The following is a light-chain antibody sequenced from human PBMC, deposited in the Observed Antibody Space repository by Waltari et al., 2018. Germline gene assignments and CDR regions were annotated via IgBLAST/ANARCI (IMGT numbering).Light chain of an antibody. CDR2: DVS. CDR3: SSYRSSFTYVV. CDR1: SRDIGGFNY. V-gene: IGLV2-14*03. Sequence: QSALTQPAPVSGSPGQSITISCPGTSRDIGGFNYVSWYQQHPGKAPKLMIYDVSNRPSGVSNRFSGSKSGNTASLTISGLQAEDEADYYCSSYRSSFTYVVFGGGTKLTVL. J-gene: IGLJ2*01.